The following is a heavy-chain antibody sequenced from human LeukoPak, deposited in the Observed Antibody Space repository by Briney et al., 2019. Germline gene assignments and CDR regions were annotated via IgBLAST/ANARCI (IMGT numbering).Heavy chain of an antibody. CDR3: ARETYSNPDY. J-gene: IGHJ4*02. CDR1: GFTFSSYA. V-gene: IGHV3-33*01. D-gene: IGHD4-11*01. Sequence: PGRSLRLSCAASGFTFSSYAMHWVRQAPGKGLEGVAVIGFDGSNKYYADSVKGRFTVSRDSSKNTLYLQMNSLRAEDTAVYYCARETYSNPDYWGQGTLVTVSS. CDR2: IGFDGSNK.